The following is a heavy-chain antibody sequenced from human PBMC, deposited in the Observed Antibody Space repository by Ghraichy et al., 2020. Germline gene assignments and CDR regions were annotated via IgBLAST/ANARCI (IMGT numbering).Heavy chain of an antibody. D-gene: IGHD5-12*01. CDR3: ARRGYSAYNYFFDY. J-gene: IGHJ4*02. V-gene: IGHV4-39*02. CDR1: GGSISSYSYY. CDR2: IYYSGST. Sequence: SQTLSLTCNVSGGSISSYSYYWGWIRQPPGKGLEWIGDIYYSGSTYYNPSLESRVTISVDTTKSHFSLNLTSVTAADTAVYYCARRGYSAYNYFFDYWGPGILVTVSS.